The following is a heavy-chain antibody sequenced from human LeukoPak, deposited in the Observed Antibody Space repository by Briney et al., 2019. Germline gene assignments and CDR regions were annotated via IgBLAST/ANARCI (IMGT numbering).Heavy chain of an antibody. J-gene: IGHJ4*02. V-gene: IGHV3-66*01. Sequence: GGSLRLSCAASGFTFSRHVMHWVRQAPGKGLEWVSTIYNNDNTNYADSVKGRFTISRDSSTNTLYLQMNSLRAEDTAVYFCARASQWLAFDYWGQGTLVTVSS. CDR3: ARASQWLAFDY. CDR1: GFTFSRHV. CDR2: IYNNDNT. D-gene: IGHD6-19*01.